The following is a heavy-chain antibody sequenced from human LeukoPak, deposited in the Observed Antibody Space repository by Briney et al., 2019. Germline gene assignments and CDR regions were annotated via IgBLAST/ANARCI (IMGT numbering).Heavy chain of an antibody. Sequence: GGSLRLSCAASGFTFSSYAMHWVRQAPGKGLEWVAVLWYDGSNKYYADSVKGRFTISRDNSKNTLYLQMNSLRVEDTAVYYCSRGIDGYDSIVDNWGQGTLVTVSS. V-gene: IGHV3-33*01. CDR1: GFTFSSYA. D-gene: IGHD5-24*01. J-gene: IGHJ4*02. CDR3: SRGIDGYDSIVDN. CDR2: LWYDGSNK.